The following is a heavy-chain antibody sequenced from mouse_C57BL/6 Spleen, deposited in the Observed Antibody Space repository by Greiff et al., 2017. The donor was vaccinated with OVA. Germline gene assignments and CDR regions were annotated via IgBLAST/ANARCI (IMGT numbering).Heavy chain of an antibody. D-gene: IGHD2-4*01. CDR3: ARSYDYPYYFDY. J-gene: IGHJ2*01. V-gene: IGHV1-69*01. CDR2: IDPSDSYT. Sequence: VQLQQPGAELVMPGASVKLSCKASGYTFTSYWMHWVKQRPGQGLEWIGEIDPSDSYTNYNQKFKGKSTLTVDKSSSTAYMQLSSLTSEDSAVYYCARSYDYPYYFDYWGQGTTLTVSS. CDR1: GYTFTSYW.